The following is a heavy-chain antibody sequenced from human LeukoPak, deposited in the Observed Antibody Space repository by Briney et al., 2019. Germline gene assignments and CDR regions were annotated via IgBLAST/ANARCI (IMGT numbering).Heavy chain of an antibody. V-gene: IGHV3-30*18. CDR1: GFTFSRYG. CDR2: ISYDANNK. J-gene: IGHJ3*02. CDR3: AKDGTSPIMVRAHAFDI. D-gene: IGHD3-10*01. Sequence: GGSLRLSCAASGFTFSRYGMHWVRQAPGKGLEWVAVISYDANNKDYSDSVKGRFTISRDNSKNTLYLQMNSLRVEDTAVYYCAKDGTSPIMVRAHAFDIWGQGTMVTVSS.